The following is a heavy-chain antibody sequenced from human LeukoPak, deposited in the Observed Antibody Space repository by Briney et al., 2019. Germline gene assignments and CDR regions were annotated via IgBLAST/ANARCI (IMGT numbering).Heavy chain of an antibody. Sequence: PETLSLTCTVSGGSISSSYWSWIRQPPGKGLEWIGYIYYSGSTNYNPSLKSRVTISVDTSKNQFSLQLTSVTAADTAVYYCARGDIVATLGGFDYWGQGTLVTVSS. CDR1: GGSISSSY. V-gene: IGHV4-59*01. CDR2: IYYSGST. J-gene: IGHJ4*02. D-gene: IGHD5-12*01. CDR3: ARGDIVATLGGFDY.